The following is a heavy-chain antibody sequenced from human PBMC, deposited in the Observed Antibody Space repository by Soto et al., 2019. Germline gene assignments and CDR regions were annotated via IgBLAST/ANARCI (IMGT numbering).Heavy chain of an antibody. J-gene: IGHJ3*02. V-gene: IGHV5-10-1*01. D-gene: IGHD6-19*01. CDR3: ARLRIAVAGTSLAFDI. CDR1: GYSFTSYW. Sequence: PGESLKISCKGSGYSFTSYWISWVRQMPGKGLEWMGRIDPSDSYTNYSPSFQGHVTISADKSISTAYLQWSSLKASDTAMYYCARLRIAVAGTSLAFDIWGQGTMVTVSS. CDR2: IDPSDSYT.